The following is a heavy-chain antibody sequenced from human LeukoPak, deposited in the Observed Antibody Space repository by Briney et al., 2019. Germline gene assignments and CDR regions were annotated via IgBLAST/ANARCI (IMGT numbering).Heavy chain of an antibody. V-gene: IGHV1-2*06. CDR3: ARSTVAKFPFDF. J-gene: IGHJ4*02. D-gene: IGHD6-19*01. Sequence: ASVKVSCKASGYIFTVYYMHWVRQAPGQGLEWMGRINPNSGGTNYAQKFQGRVTMTRDTSITTTYLEPTRLRSDDTAVYYCARSTVAKFPFDFWGQGTLVTVSS. CDR1: GYIFTVYY. CDR2: INPNSGGT.